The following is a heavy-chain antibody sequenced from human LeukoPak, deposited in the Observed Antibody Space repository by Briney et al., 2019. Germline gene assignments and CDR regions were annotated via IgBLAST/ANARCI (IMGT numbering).Heavy chain of an antibody. CDR2: IYHSGST. J-gene: IGHJ4*02. CDR3: ARDVFRSKGYFDY. D-gene: IGHD3-3*01. V-gene: IGHV4-4*02. Sequence: PSETLSLTCAVSGGSISSGNWWSWVRQPPGKGLEWIGEIYHSGSTNYNPSLKSRVTISVDTSKNQFSLKLSSVTAADTAVYYCARDVFRSKGYFDYWGQGTLVTVSS. CDR1: GGSISSGNW.